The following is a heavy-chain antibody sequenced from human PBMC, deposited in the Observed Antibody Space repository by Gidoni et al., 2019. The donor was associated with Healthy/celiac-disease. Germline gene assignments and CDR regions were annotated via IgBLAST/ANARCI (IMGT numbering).Heavy chain of an antibody. V-gene: IGHV4-31*03. CDR2: IYDSGST. J-gene: IGHJ4*02. CDR1: GGSISSGGYY. CDR3: ARSSSRGIPFDY. D-gene: IGHD6-13*01. Sequence: QVQLQESGPGLVKPSQTLSLTCTVSGGSISSGGYYWNWIRQHPGKGLEWIGYIYDSGSTNYNPSLKSRVTISVDTSKNQFSLNLTSMTAADTALYYCARSSSRGIPFDYWGQGTLVTVSS.